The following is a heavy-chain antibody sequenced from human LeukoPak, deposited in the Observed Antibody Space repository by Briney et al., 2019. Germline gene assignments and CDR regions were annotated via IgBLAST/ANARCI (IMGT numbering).Heavy chain of an antibody. CDR3: AVRHEITMVRGVTPPN. J-gene: IGHJ4*02. Sequence: GSLRLSCAASGFTFSSYSMNWVRQAPGKGLEWVSSISSSSSYIYYADSVKGRFTISRDNAKNSLYLQMNSLRAEDTAVYYCAVRHEITMVRGVTPPNWGQGTLVTVSS. D-gene: IGHD3-10*01. CDR2: ISSSSSYI. CDR1: GFTFSSYS. V-gene: IGHV3-21*01.